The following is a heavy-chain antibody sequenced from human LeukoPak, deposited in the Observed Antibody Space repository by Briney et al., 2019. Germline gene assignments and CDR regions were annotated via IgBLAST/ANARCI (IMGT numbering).Heavy chain of an antibody. D-gene: IGHD3-10*01. J-gene: IGHJ5*02. CDR3: ARLGMVRGVPSWFDP. CDR2: IYYSGST. Sequence: PSETLSLTCTVSGGSISSYYWSWIRQPPGKGLEWIGYIYYSGSTNYNPSLKSRVTISVDTSKNQFSLKLSSVTAADTAVYYCARLGMVRGVPSWFDPWGQGTLVTVS. CDR1: GGSISSYY. V-gene: IGHV4-59*01.